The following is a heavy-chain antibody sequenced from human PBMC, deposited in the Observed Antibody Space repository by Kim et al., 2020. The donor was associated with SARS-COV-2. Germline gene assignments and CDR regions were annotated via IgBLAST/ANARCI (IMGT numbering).Heavy chain of an antibody. CDR3: LYAPYSDY. V-gene: IGHV3-15*01. CDR2: GGTT. J-gene: IGHJ4*02. Sequence: GGTTDYAAPVKGRFTNSRDDSKNTLYLQMNSLKTEDTAVYYCLYAPYSDYWGQGTLVTVSS. D-gene: IGHD3-16*01.